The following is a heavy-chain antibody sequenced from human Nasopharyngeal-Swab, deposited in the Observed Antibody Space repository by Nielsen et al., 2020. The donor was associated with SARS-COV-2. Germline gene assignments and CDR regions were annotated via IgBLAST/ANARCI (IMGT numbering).Heavy chain of an antibody. D-gene: IGHD2-2*01. CDR2: IDPSDSYT. Sequence: VRQMPGKGLQWMGRIDPSDSYTKYSLSFEGHVTFAADKSIGTVYLQWSSLRASDTAMCYCARLPYSSTSYYALDSWGQGTLVTVSS. J-gene: IGHJ5*01. V-gene: IGHV5-10-1*01. CDR3: ARLPYSSTSYYALDS.